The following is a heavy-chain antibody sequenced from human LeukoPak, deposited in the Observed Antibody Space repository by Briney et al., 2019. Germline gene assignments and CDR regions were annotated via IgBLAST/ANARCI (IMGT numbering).Heavy chain of an antibody. D-gene: IGHD3-22*01. Sequence: PSETLSLTCTISRGSISTYYWSWIRQTPGTTLEWIGNIHYTGRTRYNPSLESRVTMSLDTPKNEFSLRLTSMTAADSAVYYCARGRPDPQNSDYWDYWGQGILDTVSS. J-gene: IGHJ4*02. CDR1: RGSISTYY. CDR3: ARGRPDPQNSDYWDY. CDR2: IHYTGRT. V-gene: IGHV4-59*13.